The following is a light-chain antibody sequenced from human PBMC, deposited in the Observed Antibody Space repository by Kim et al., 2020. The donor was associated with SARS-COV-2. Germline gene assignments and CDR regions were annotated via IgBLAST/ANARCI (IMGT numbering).Light chain of an antibody. CDR3: QQYYSTPPS. Sequence: DIVMTQSPDSLAVSLGERATLNCKSSQTVLYNSNNKNYLAWYQQKPVQAPKLLIYWASIRESGVSDRFSGSGSETDFTLTISSLQAEDVAVYYCQQYYSTPPSFGQGTKLEI. V-gene: IGKV4-1*01. CDR2: WAS. J-gene: IGKJ2*03. CDR1: QTVLYNSNNKNY.